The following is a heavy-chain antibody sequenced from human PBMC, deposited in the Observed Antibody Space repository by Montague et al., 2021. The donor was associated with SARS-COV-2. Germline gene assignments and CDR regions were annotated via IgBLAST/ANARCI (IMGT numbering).Heavy chain of an antibody. D-gene: IGHD3-9*01. Sequence: PALVKPTQTLTLTCTFPGFSLSTTGMSVGWIRQPPGKALEWLALIYWDDDKCYSPSPKNRLTITWATSKSQVVLTMTNMDPVDTATYYCAHSYDILTGSALVIWGQGTLVTVSS. CDR1: GFSLSTTGMS. CDR3: AHSYDILTGSALVI. J-gene: IGHJ4*02. V-gene: IGHV2-5*02. CDR2: IYWDDDK.